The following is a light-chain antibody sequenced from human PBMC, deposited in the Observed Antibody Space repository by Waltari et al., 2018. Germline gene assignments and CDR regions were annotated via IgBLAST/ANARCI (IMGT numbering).Light chain of an antibody. CDR2: WAS. CDR3: HQYHSSPRT. J-gene: IGKJ1*01. Sequence: DIVMTQSPDSLAVSLGERATINCKSSQSVLYSSNNKNYLAWYQQKPGQPPKLLIYWASTRESGVPYRFSGGGSGTDFTLTISSLQAEDVAVYYCHQYHSSPRTFGQGTKVELK. V-gene: IGKV4-1*01. CDR1: QSVLYSSNNKNY.